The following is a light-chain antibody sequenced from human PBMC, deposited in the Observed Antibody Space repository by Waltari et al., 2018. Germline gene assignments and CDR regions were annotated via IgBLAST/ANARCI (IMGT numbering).Light chain of an antibody. Sequence: DIEMTQSPSSLSASVGDRVTITCRASQNIGRYLNWFQHKPGKAPALLIYRSSSFQNGVPSRFTGRGSGTDFRLTINNLQPEDSAIYFCQQTYNSYTFGQGTKVEIK. CDR3: QQTYNSYT. V-gene: IGKV1-39*01. CDR2: RSS. J-gene: IGKJ2*01. CDR1: QNIGRY.